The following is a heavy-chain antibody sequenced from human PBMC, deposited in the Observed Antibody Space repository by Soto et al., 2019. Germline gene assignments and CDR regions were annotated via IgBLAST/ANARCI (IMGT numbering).Heavy chain of an antibody. Sequence: QTLSLTCAISGDSVSINSAAWNWIRQSPSRGLEWLGRTYYRSKWYKEYAPSVKSRITINPDTSKNQFSLQLNSVSPEDTAVYYCARTVVLLDPWSHGTLVTVSS. D-gene: IGHD2-15*01. V-gene: IGHV6-1*01. J-gene: IGHJ5*02. CDR3: ARTVVLLDP. CDR1: GDSVSINSAA. CDR2: TYYRSKWYK.